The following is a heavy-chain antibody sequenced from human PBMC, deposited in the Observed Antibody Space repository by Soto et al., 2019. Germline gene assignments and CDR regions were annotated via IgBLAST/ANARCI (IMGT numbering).Heavy chain of an antibody. V-gene: IGHV4-31*03. CDR1: GGSISSFTYY. J-gene: IGHJ4*01. D-gene: IGHD3-22*01. Sequence: PSETLSLTCSVSGGSISSFTYYWGWIRQPPGKGLEWIGYIYYGGSTYYNPSPKSRATISGDTSKNQFSLKLSSVTAADTAVYYCARGGYYYENSGQNAYDYWGQGILVTVSS. CDR3: ARGGYYYENSGQNAYDY. CDR2: IYYGGST.